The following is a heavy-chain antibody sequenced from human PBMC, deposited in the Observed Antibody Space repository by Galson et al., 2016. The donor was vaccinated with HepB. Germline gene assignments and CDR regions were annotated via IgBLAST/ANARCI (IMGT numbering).Heavy chain of an antibody. D-gene: IGHD2/OR15-2a*01. CDR1: GFIFSDYY. J-gene: IGHJ4*02. Sequence: SLRLSCATSGFIFSDYYMDWVRQAPGKGLEWVARSRNKPSSYTTEYAASVEGRFTISRDESKNSLYLQMSSLKTEDTAVYYCTRAGTSTRYFDNWGQGTLVTASS. V-gene: IGHV3-72*01. CDR2: SRNKPSSYTT. CDR3: TRAGTSTRYFDN.